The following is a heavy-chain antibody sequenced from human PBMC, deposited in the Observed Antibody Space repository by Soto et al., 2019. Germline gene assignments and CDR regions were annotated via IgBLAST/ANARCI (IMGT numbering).Heavy chain of an antibody. Sequence: PSETLSLTCTVSGGSISSSSYYWGWIRQPPGKGLEWIGSIYYSGSTYYNPSLKSRVTISVDTSKNQFSLKLSSVTAADTAVYYCARHGDSIHYSSSWYPWPDYFDYWGQGTLVTVSS. CDR2: IYYSGST. CDR1: GGSISSSSYY. D-gene: IGHD6-13*01. J-gene: IGHJ4*02. V-gene: IGHV4-39*01. CDR3: ARHGDSIHYSSSWYPWPDYFDY.